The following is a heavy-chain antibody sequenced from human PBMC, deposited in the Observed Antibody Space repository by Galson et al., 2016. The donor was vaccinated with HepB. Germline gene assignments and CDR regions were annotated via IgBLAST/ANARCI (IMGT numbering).Heavy chain of an antibody. J-gene: IGHJ2*01. Sequence: LSLTCAVSGGSISRSNWRSWVRQIPGKGQEWIGQIYHSGTTNYNPSLKSRVTISVDKSNNQFSLNLRSVTAADTAVYYCASYYDNDYWYFDLWGRGTLVTVSS. CDR2: IYHSGTT. CDR3: ASYYDNDYWYFDL. CDR1: GGSISRSNW. V-gene: IGHV4-4*02. D-gene: IGHD3-22*01.